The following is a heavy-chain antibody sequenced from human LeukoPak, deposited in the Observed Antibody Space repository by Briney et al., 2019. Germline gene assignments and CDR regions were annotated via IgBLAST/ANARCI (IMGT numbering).Heavy chain of an antibody. J-gene: IGHJ6*03. D-gene: IGHD6-13*01. CDR2: INPNSGGT. CDR1: GYTFTNYI. Sequence: GASVKVSCKASGYTFTNYIMNWVRQAPGQGLEWMGWINPNSGGTNYAQKFQGRVTMTRDTSISTAYMELSRLRSDDTAVYYCASLGYSSSGLGGYYYMDVWGKGTTVTISS. V-gene: IGHV1-2*02. CDR3: ASLGYSSSGLGGYYYMDV.